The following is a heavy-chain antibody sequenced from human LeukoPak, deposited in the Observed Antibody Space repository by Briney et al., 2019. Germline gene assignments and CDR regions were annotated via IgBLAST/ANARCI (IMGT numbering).Heavy chain of an antibody. V-gene: IGHV3-23*01. CDR2: ISGSGSST. Sequence: GGSLRLSCAASGFTFSSYAMSWVRQAPGKGLEWVSAISGSGSSTYYADSVKGRFTISRDNSKNTLYLQMNSLRAEDTAVYYCAKACFDWLALFDYWGQGTLVTVSS. J-gene: IGHJ4*02. CDR3: AKACFDWLALFDY. CDR1: GFTFSSYA. D-gene: IGHD3-9*01.